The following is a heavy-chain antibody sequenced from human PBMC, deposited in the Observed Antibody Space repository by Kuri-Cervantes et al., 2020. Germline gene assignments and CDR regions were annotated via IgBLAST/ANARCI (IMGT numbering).Heavy chain of an antibody. D-gene: IGHD5-12*01. J-gene: IGHJ4*02. Sequence: GGSLRLSCAASGFTFSSYAMHWVRQAPGKGLEWVAVISYDGSNKYYADSAKGRFTISRDNSKNTLYLQMNSLRAEDTAVYYCARMAYSGYDTFDYWGQGTLVTVSS. CDR3: ARMAYSGYDTFDY. V-gene: IGHV3-30-3*01. CDR2: ISYDGSNK. CDR1: GFTFSSYA.